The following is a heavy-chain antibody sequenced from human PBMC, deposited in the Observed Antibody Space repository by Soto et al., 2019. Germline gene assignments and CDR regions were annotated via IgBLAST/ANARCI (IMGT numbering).Heavy chain of an antibody. V-gene: IGHV1-69*04. J-gene: IGHJ4*01. D-gene: IGHD6-13*01. Sequence: ASVKVSCKASGGTFSSYTISWVRQAPGQGLEWMGRIIPILGIANYAQKFQGRVTITADKSTSTAYMELSSLRSEDTAVYYCARDLVPPRIAAPGALDYWGQGTLVTVSA. CDR3: ARDLVPPRIAAPGALDY. CDR1: GGTFSSYT. CDR2: IIPILGIA.